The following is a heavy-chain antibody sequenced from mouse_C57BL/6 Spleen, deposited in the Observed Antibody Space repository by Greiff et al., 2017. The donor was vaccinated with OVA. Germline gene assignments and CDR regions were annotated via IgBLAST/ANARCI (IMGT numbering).Heavy chain of an antibody. CDR1: GYTFTSYW. V-gene: IGHV1-53*01. J-gene: IGHJ2*01. D-gene: IGHD2-4*01. Sequence: QVQLQQPGTELVKPGASVKLSCKASGYTFTSYWMHWVKQRPGQGLEWIGNINPSNGGTNYNEKFKSKATLTVDKSPSTAYMQLSSLTSEDSAVYYCARENYDYDGPFDYWGQGTTLTVSS. CDR3: ARENYDYDGPFDY. CDR2: INPSNGGT.